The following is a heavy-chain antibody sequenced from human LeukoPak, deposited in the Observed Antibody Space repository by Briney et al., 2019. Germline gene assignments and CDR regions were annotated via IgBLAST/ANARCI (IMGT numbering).Heavy chain of an antibody. CDR2: ISSSGSTI. Sequence: GGSLRLSCAASGITFSSHSMNWVRQAPGKGLEWVSYISSSGSTIYYADSVKGRFTISRDNAKNSLYLQMSSLRAEDTAVYYCARVGRTQDVWLFPRLTPNPYDIWGQGTKVTVSS. CDR3: ARVGRTQDVWLFPRLTPNPYDI. D-gene: IGHD3-22*01. V-gene: IGHV3-48*04. J-gene: IGHJ3*02. CDR1: GITFSSHS.